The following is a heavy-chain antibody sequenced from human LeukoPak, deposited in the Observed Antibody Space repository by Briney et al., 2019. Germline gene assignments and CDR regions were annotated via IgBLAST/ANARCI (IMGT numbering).Heavy chain of an antibody. D-gene: IGHD3-10*01. V-gene: IGHV3-74*01. J-gene: IGHJ4*02. CDR2: IDSAGARI. CDR3: GADSENRSGGDF. CDR1: GFGFSGYW. Sequence: PGGSLRLSCAGSGFGFSGYWIHWVRQVPGKGLAWVSRIDSAGARIQYAGSVKGRFTISRDNAKNTVYLQMNSLRPEDTAVYYCGADSENRSGGDFWGLGTLVTVSS.